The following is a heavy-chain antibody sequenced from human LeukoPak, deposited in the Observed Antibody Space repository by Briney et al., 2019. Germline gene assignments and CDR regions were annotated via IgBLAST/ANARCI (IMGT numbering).Heavy chain of an antibody. J-gene: IGHJ3*02. D-gene: IGHD3-22*01. Sequence: ASVKVSCKASGYTFTSYGISWVRQAPGQGLEWMGWISAYNGNTNYAQKLQGRVTMTTDTSTSTAYMELRSLRSDDTAVYYCARGDFTMIVVGAFDIWGQGTMVTVSS. CDR1: GYTFTSYG. CDR2: ISAYNGNT. V-gene: IGHV1-18*01. CDR3: ARGDFTMIVVGAFDI.